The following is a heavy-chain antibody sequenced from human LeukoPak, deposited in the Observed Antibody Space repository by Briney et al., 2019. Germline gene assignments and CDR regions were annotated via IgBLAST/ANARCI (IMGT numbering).Heavy chain of an antibody. J-gene: IGHJ4*02. Sequence: PGGSLSLSCAASGFTFSSYAMSWVRQAPGKGLEWVSAISGSGGSTYYADSVKGRFTISRDNSKNTLYLQMNSLRAEDAAVYYCANFPTAMSYWGQGTLVTVSS. CDR3: ANFPTAMSY. CDR2: ISGSGGST. CDR1: GFTFSSYA. D-gene: IGHD5-18*01. V-gene: IGHV3-23*01.